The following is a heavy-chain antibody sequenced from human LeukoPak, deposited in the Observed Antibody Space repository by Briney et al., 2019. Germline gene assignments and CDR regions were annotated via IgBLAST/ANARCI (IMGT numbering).Heavy chain of an antibody. CDR1: GYTFTSYY. CDR3: ARGTSAVAGPPEYFQH. V-gene: IGHV1-46*01. CDR2: INPSGGST. D-gene: IGHD6-19*01. J-gene: IGHJ1*01. Sequence: GASVKVSCKASGYTFTSYYMHWVRQAPGQGLEWMGIINPSGGSTSYAQKFQGRVTMTRDMSTSTVYMELSSLRSEDTAVYYCARGTSAVAGPPEYFQHWGQGTLVTVSS.